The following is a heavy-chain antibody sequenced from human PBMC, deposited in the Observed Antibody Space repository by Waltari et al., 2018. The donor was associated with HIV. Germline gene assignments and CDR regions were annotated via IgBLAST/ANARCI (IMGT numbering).Heavy chain of an antibody. CDR3: ARRGIQLWFYAFDI. D-gene: IGHD5-18*01. CDR2: IYTSGSP. J-gene: IGHJ3*02. Sequence: QLQLQESGPGLVKPSQTLSLTSTVSGGSISSGSYYCSWISQPAGKGLEWIWRIYTSGSPNYNPSLKSPVTTSVDTSKNQFSLKLSSVTAADTSVYYCARRGIQLWFYAFDIWGQGTTVTVSS. CDR1: GGSISSGSYY. V-gene: IGHV4-61*02.